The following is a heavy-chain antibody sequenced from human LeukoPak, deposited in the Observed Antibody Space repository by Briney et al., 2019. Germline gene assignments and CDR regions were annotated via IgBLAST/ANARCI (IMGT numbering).Heavy chain of an antibody. Sequence: PGGSLRLSCAASGFTFSSYTMNWVRQAPGKGLEWVSYISSSTSTRYYADSVRGRFTISRDNAKNSLYLQMNSLRAEDTAVYYCARQLSYRNFDYWGQGTLVTVSS. CDR2: ISSSTSTR. D-gene: IGHD1-1*01. CDR1: GFTFSSYT. V-gene: IGHV3-48*01. J-gene: IGHJ4*02. CDR3: ARQLSYRNFDY.